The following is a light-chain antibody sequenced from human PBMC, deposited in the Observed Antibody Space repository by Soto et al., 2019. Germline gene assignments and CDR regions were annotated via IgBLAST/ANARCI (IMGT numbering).Light chain of an antibody. Sequence: QSVLTQPPSASGTPGQRVTIYCSGSSSNIGNNIVNWYQQLPGTAPKLLIYTNDQRPSGVPDRFSGSKSGTSASLAISGLQSEDEAEYYCAAWDDSLNGYVFGTGTQLTVL. V-gene: IGLV1-44*01. CDR3: AAWDDSLNGYV. CDR1: SSNIGNNI. CDR2: TND. J-gene: IGLJ1*01.